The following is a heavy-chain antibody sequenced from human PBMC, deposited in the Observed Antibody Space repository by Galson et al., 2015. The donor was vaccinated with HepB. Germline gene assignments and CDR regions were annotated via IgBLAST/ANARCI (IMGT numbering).Heavy chain of an antibody. V-gene: IGHV3-7*03. D-gene: IGHD3-3*01. J-gene: IGHJ4*02. CDR2: INQDGSEK. CDR1: GFTFRNYW. Sequence: SLRLSCAAFGFTFRNYWMSWVRQAPGKGLAWVATINQDGSEKYYVDSVKGRFTVSRDNAKNSLHLQMNNLRAEDTAVYYCVRGLETHGKLLESWGQGILVTVSS. CDR3: VRGLETHGKLLES.